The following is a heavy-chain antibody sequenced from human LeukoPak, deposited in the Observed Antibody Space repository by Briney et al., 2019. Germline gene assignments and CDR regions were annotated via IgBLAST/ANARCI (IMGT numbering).Heavy chain of an antibody. J-gene: IGHJ6*03. Sequence: ASVKVSCKASGGTFSSNAISWVRQAPGQGLEWMGGIIPIFGTANYAQKFQGRVTITADESTSTAYMELSSLRSEDTAVYYCPSEPTGGYYDSSGYYSPYYYYMDVWGKGTTVTVSS. CDR3: PSEPTGGYYDSSGYYSPYYYYMDV. V-gene: IGHV1-69*13. CDR1: GGTFSSNA. D-gene: IGHD3-22*01. CDR2: IIPIFGTA.